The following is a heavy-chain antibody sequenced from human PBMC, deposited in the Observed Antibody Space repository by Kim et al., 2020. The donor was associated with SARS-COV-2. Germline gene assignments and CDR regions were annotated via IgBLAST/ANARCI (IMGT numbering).Heavy chain of an antibody. J-gene: IGHJ4*02. Sequence: QKFQGRVTISADESTSTAYMELSRLRSEDTAVYYCARGGRYCSSTSCSDYWGQGTLVTVSS. CDR3: ARGGRYCSSTSCSDY. D-gene: IGHD2-2*01. V-gene: IGHV1-69*01.